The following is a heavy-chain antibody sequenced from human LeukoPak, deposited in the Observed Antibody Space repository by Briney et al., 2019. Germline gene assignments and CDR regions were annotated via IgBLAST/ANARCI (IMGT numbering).Heavy chain of an antibody. CDR3: ARLAAAGTFGFDY. CDR2: IYSGGST. D-gene: IGHD6-13*01. V-gene: IGHV3-66*01. CDR1: GFTVSSNY. Sequence: TGGSLRLSCAASGFTVSSNYMSWVRQAPGKGLEWVSVIYSGGSTYYADSVKGRFTISRDNSKNTLYLQMNSLRAEDTAVYYCARLAAAGTFGFDYWGQGTLVTVSS. J-gene: IGHJ4*02.